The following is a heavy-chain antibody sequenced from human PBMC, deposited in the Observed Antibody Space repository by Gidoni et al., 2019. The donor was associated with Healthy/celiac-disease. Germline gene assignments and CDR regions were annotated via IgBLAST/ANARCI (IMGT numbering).Heavy chain of an antibody. CDR3: AGDDASTLSPSYYHYGIDV. J-gene: IGHJ6*02. Sequence: QVQLVQSGAEVKKPGSSVKVSCKASGGTFSSYAIRWGRQAPGQGLEGMGRINPVLVIANYAQDFQGRVTISADKSTGTAYMELGSLRSGDTGVYYCAGDDASTLSPSYYHYGIDVWGQGTTVTVSS. CDR2: INPVLVIA. CDR1: GGTFSSYA. V-gene: IGHV1-69*09. D-gene: IGHD2-15*01.